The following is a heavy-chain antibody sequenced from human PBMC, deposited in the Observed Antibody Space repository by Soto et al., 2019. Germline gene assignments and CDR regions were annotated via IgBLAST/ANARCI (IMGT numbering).Heavy chain of an antibody. J-gene: IGHJ4*02. CDR1: GFTFSSYA. Sequence: PGGSLRLSCAASGFTFSSYAMSWVRQAPGKGLEWVSAISGSGGSTYYADSVKGRFTISRDNSKNTLYLQMNSLRAEDTAVYYCAKKPRYDYVWGTSALIDYWGQGTLVTVSS. CDR2: ISGSGGST. V-gene: IGHV3-23*01. CDR3: AKKPRYDYVWGTSALIDY. D-gene: IGHD3-16*01.